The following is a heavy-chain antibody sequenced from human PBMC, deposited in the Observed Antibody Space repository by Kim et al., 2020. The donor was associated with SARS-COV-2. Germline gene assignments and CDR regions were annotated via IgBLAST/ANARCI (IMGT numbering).Heavy chain of an antibody. D-gene: IGHD6-13*01. CDR3: ARHDFSSSWYARYYYYYCMDV. J-gene: IGHJ6*02. CDR2: IYYSGST. Sequence: SETLSLTCTVSGGSISSSSYYWGWIRQPPGKGLEWIGSIYYSGSTNYNPSLKSRVTISVDTSKNQFSLKLSSVTAADTSVYYCARHDFSSSWYARYYYYYCMDVWGQGTMVTVSS. CDR1: GGSISSSSYY. V-gene: IGHV4-39*01.